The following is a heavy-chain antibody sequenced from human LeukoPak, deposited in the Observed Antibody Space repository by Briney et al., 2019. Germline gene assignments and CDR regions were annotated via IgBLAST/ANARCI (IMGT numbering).Heavy chain of an antibody. V-gene: IGHV5-51*01. Sequence: GESLKISCNGSGYXFTSYWICWVRQMPGKGLEWMGTIYPGDSDTRYSPSFQGQVTISADKSISTAYLQWSSLKASDTAMYYCAGAAVVVAATEPNWFDPWGQGTLVTVSS. CDR2: IYPGDSDT. CDR3: AGAAVVVAATEPNWFDP. D-gene: IGHD2-15*01. CDR1: GYXFTSYW. J-gene: IGHJ5*02.